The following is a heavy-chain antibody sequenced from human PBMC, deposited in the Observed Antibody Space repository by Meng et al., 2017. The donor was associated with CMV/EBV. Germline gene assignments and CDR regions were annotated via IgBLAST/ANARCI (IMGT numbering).Heavy chain of an antibody. CDR2: ISTDGGNT. J-gene: IGHJ4*02. D-gene: IGHD3-3*01. V-gene: IGHV3-23*01. CDR1: GFTFSGYA. Sequence: GESLKISCAASGFTFSGYAMSWVRLGPGKGLEWVSTISTDGGNTDHADSVRGRFTISRDNAKNSLYLQMNSLRAEDTAVYYCAREFSDFWSGYNYFDYWGQGTLVTVSS. CDR3: AREFSDFWSGYNYFDY.